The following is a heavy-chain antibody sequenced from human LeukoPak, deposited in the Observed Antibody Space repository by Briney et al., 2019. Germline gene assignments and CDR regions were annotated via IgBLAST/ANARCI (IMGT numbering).Heavy chain of an antibody. CDR2: FDPEDGET. CDR3: ATAHQLLRDPFDY. J-gene: IGHJ4*02. V-gene: IGHV1-24*01. CDR1: GYTLTELS. Sequence: ASVKVSCKVSGYTLTELSMHCVRQAPGKGLEWMGGFDPEDGETIYAQKFQGRVTMTEDTSTDTAYMELSSLRSEDTAVYYCATAHQLLRDPFDYWGQGTLVTVSS. D-gene: IGHD2-2*01.